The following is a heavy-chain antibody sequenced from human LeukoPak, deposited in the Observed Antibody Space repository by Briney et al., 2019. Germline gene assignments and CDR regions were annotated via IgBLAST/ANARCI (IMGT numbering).Heavy chain of an antibody. CDR1: GVSIRSHD. Sequence: SETLSLTCTVSGVSIRSHDWSWIRQSPGKGLEWIGYSHYSGDTSYNPSLKNRVTISLDTSKNQFSLRLTSVTAADTAVYFCAKGEYSRTSYYHYYMDVWGKGTTVTVSS. V-gene: IGHV4-59*11. D-gene: IGHD6-6*01. CDR2: SHYSGDT. CDR3: AKGEYSRTSYYHYYMDV. J-gene: IGHJ6*03.